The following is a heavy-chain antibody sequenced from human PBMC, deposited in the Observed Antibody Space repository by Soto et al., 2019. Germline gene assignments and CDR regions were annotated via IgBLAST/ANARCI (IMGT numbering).Heavy chain of an antibody. CDR3: ARDLRGYSYGPDAFDI. J-gene: IGHJ3*02. Sequence: QVQLVQSGAEVKKPGSSVKVSCKASGGTFSSYAISWVRQAPGQGLEWMGGIIPIFGTANYAQKFQGRVTITADESTSTAYMELSSLRSEDTAVYYCARDLRGYSYGPDAFDIWGQGTMVTVSS. CDR1: GGTFSSYA. V-gene: IGHV1-69*12. D-gene: IGHD5-18*01. CDR2: IIPIFGTA.